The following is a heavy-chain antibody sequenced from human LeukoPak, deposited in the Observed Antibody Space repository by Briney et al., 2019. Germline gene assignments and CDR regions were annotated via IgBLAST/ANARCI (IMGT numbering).Heavy chain of an antibody. Sequence: GGSLRLSCAASGFTFADYAMSWVRQAPGKGLEWVSGISGSGGSTYYADSVKGRFTVSRDNSKDTLYLQMNDLRPDDTAIYYCAKRNTMVRGGPCFDYWGQGLLVTVSS. CDR1: GFTFADYA. CDR3: AKRNTMVRGGPCFDY. V-gene: IGHV3-23*01. CDR2: ISGSGGST. D-gene: IGHD3-10*01. J-gene: IGHJ4*02.